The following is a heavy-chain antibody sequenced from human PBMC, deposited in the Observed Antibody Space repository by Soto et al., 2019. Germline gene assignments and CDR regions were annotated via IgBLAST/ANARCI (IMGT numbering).Heavy chain of an antibody. CDR3: ARGGLGNYYNDY. D-gene: IGHD3-10*01. J-gene: IGHJ4*02. V-gene: IGHV3-74*01. Sequence: EVQLVESGGGLVKPGGSLRLSCAASGFTFSRDWMHWVRQSPGKGLVWVSRIKGDGTITNYADSVKGRFTTSRDNAKNTVYLQLNSLTTEDTAVYYCARGGLGNYYNDYWGQGTLVTVSS. CDR2: IKGDGTIT. CDR1: GFTFSRDW.